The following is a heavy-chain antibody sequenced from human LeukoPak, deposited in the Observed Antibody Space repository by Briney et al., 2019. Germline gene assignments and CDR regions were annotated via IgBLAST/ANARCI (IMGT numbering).Heavy chain of an antibody. CDR3: AREKFDS. Sequence: GGSLRLSCAASGFAFSNFAMHWVRQAPGKGLEWVAVVSYEGTIKYYSDSAKGRFTISRDNSNSLISLQMNDLTTEDTAVYYCAREKFDSWGQGTLVTVSS. V-gene: IGHV3-30*14. J-gene: IGHJ5*01. CDR1: GFAFSNFA. CDR2: VSYEGTIK.